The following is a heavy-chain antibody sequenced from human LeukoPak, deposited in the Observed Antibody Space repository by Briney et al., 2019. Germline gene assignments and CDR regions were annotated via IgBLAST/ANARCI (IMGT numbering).Heavy chain of an antibody. CDR2: ISDDGVNT. Sequence: GGSLRLSCAASGFAFSNCAMSWVRQAPGKGPEWVSTISDDGVNTYYADSVKGRFTISRDNSKSTLYLQMNSLRAEDAAVYYCAKVRRIAVTTTFDCWGQGTLVTVSS. J-gene: IGHJ5*01. V-gene: IGHV3-23*01. CDR3: AKVRRIAVTTTFDC. CDR1: GFAFSNCA. D-gene: IGHD4-17*01.